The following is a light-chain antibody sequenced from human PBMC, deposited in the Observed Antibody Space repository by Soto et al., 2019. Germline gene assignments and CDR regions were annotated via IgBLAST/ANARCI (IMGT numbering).Light chain of an antibody. J-gene: IGKJ5*01. CDR2: GAS. Sequence: EVVLTQSTGTLSLSPGERATLSCRASQSVSSYLAWYQQKSGQAPRLLIYGASNRATGIPDRFSGSGSGTDFTLTISRLETEDFAVFYCQQYGTSEIIFGQGTRLEI. CDR3: QQYGTSEII. V-gene: IGKV3-20*01. CDR1: QSVSSY.